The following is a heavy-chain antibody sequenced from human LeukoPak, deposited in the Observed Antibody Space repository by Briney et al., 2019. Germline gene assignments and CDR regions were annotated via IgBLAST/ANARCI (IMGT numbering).Heavy chain of an antibody. CDR3: ARGGMSANPNPYYFDY. D-gene: IGHD1-14*01. CDR1: GYTFIDFY. J-gene: IGHJ4*02. Sequence: GASVKVSCKASGYTFIDFYIHWVRQAPGQGLEWMGWINPNSGGTIYAQQFQGRVTMTRDTSITTAYMEVDRLTSDETAVYFCARGGMSANPNPYYFDYWGLGTLVTVSS. CDR2: INPNSGGT. V-gene: IGHV1-2*02.